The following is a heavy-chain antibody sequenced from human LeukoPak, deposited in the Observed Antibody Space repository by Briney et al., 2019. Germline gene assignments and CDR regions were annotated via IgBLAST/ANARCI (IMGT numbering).Heavy chain of an antibody. J-gene: IGHJ4*02. Sequence: GGSLRLSCTASGFTFSTYNMNWVRQAPGKGLEWVSYISSSSSVIYYAASVRGRFTISRDNAKNSLSLQMNSLRDEDSAVYYCTRDLRSNYWGQGTLVTVAS. CDR1: GFTFSTYN. V-gene: IGHV3-48*02. CDR3: TRDLRSNY. CDR2: ISSSSSVI. D-gene: IGHD3/OR15-3a*01.